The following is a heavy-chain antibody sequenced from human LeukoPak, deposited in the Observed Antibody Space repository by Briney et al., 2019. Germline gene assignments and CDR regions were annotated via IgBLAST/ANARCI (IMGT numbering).Heavy chain of an antibody. CDR3: ARGGPDYGDYEGY. Sequence: SVKVSCKASGGTFSSYAISWVRQAPGQGLEWMGRIIPILGIANYAQKFQGRVTITADKSTSTAYMELSSLRSEDTAVYYCARGGPDYGDYEGYWGQGTLVTVSS. J-gene: IGHJ4*02. V-gene: IGHV1-69*04. CDR1: GGTFSSYA. D-gene: IGHD4-17*01. CDR2: IIPILGIA.